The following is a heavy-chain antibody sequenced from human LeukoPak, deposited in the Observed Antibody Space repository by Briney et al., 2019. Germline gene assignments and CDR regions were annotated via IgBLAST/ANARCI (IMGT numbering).Heavy chain of an antibody. D-gene: IGHD6-19*01. J-gene: IGHJ4*02. Sequence: ASVKVSFTASGYTFTSYYMHWVRQAPGQGLEWMGIINPSGGSTSYAQKFQGRVTMTRDMSTSTVYMELSSLRSEDTAVYYCARGIAVAGPDYWGQGTLVTVSS. CDR3: ARGIAVAGPDY. V-gene: IGHV1-46*01. CDR2: INPSGGST. CDR1: GYTFTSYY.